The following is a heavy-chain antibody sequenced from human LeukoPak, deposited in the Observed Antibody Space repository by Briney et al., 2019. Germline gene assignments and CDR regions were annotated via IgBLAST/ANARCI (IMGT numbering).Heavy chain of an antibody. CDR2: ISNTI. J-gene: IGHJ3*02. Sequence: GGSLRLSCAASGFTFNSYSMNWVRQAPGKGLEWVSYISNTISYADSVMGRFTISRDNAKTSLYLQMNSLRAEDTAVYYCVRDHFYAFDIWGQGTMVTVSS. CDR1: GFTFNSYS. CDR3: VRDHFYAFDI. D-gene: IGHD2/OR15-2a*01. V-gene: IGHV3-48*01.